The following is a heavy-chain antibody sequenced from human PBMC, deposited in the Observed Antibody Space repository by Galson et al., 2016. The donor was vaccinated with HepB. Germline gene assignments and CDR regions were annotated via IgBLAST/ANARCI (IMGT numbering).Heavy chain of an antibody. Sequence: SLRLSCAASGFTFSKAWMTWVRQAPGKGLEWVGRIKSNPDFGTTEYAPFVKGRFTISRGDSKNTLYLQMNSLRVEDTAFYYCAKDRNDWSFDYWGQGTLVTVSS. V-gene: IGHV3-15*01. CDR1: GFTFSKAW. J-gene: IGHJ4*02. CDR2: IKSNPDFGTT. CDR3: AKDRNDWSFDY. D-gene: IGHD3-9*01.